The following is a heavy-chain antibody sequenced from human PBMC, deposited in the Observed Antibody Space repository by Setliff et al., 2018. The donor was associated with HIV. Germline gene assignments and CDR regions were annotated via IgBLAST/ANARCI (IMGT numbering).Heavy chain of an antibody. D-gene: IGHD3-3*01. CDR2: IYTSGIT. Sequence: SETLSLTCTVSGDSISSYYWSWIRQPPGKGLEWIGYIYTSGITDYNPSLKSRVTISVDTSKNQFSLKLNSVTAADTAVYYCARSPPTTFWSGYTYYYYMDVWGKGTTVTVSS. CDR3: ARSPPTTFWSGYTYYYYMDV. V-gene: IGHV4-59*01. J-gene: IGHJ6*03. CDR1: GDSISSYY.